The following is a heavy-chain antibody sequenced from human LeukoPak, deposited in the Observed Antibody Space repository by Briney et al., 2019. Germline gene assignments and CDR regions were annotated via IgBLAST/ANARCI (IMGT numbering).Heavy chain of an antibody. Sequence: ASVKVSCKASGYTFTGSYMHWVRQAPGQGLEWMGWINLNSGGTNYAQKFQGRVTMTRDTSISTAYMELSRLRSDDTAVYYCARSPHILTGENFDYWGQGTLVTVSS. CDR2: INLNSGGT. V-gene: IGHV1-2*02. CDR1: GYTFTGSY. D-gene: IGHD3-9*01. J-gene: IGHJ4*02. CDR3: ARSPHILTGENFDY.